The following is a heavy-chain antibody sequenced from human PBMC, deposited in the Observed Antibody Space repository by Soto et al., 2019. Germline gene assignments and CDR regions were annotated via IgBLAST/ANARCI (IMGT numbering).Heavy chain of an antibody. D-gene: IGHD1-26*01. V-gene: IGHV1-69*13. Sequence: SVKVSCKASGGTFSSYAISWVRQAPGQGLEWMGGIIPIFGTANYAQKFQGRVTITADESTSTAYMELSSLRSEDTAVYYCAREGPIVGAAFDYWGQGTLVTVSS. CDR3: AREGPIVGAAFDY. CDR2: IIPIFGTA. CDR1: GGTFSSYA. J-gene: IGHJ4*02.